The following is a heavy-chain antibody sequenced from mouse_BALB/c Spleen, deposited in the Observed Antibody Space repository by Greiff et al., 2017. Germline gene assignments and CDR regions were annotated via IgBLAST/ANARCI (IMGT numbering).Heavy chain of an antibody. CDR3: ARNPPMIRGMDY. CDR2: IWGGGST. Sequence: VKVVESGPGLVAPSQSLSITCTVSGFSLSRYSVHWVRQPPGKGLEWLGMIWGGGSTDYNSALKSRLSISKDNSKSQVFLKMNSLQTDDTAMYYCARNPPMIRGMDYWGQGTSVTVSS. V-gene: IGHV2-6-4*01. J-gene: IGHJ4*01. CDR1: GFSLSRYS. D-gene: IGHD2-4*01.